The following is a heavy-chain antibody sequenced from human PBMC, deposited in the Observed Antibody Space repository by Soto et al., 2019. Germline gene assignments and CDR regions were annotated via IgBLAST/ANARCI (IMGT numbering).Heavy chain of an antibody. Sequence: EVQLVESGGGLVQPGGSLRLSCAASGFTFSDHYMNWVRQAPGKGLEWVSLTYSGGTTYYADSVKGRFTISRDNSKNTLYLQMNSLRDEDTAVYYCARQRFCHGDSCFSEAFDIWGQGTRVTVSS. CDR1: GFTFSDHY. J-gene: IGHJ3*02. CDR2: TYSGGTT. CDR3: ARQRFCHGDSCFSEAFDI. V-gene: IGHV3-66*04. D-gene: IGHD2-15*01.